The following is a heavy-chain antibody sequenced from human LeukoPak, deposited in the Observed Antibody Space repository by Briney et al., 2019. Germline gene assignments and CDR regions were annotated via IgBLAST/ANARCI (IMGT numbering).Heavy chain of an antibody. D-gene: IGHD2-15*01. V-gene: IGHV4-34*01. CDR1: GGSFSGYY. CDR3: ASTLVATDPIVAFDI. J-gene: IGHJ3*02. Sequence: SETLFLTCAVYGGSFSGYYWSWIRQPPGKGLEWIGEINHSGSTNYNPSLKSRVTISVDTSKNQFSLKLSSVTAADTAVYYCASTLVATDPIVAFDIWGQGTMVTVSS. CDR2: INHSGST.